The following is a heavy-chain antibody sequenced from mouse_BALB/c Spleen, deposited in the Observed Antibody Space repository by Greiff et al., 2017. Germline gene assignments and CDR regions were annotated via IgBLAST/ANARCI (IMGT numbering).Heavy chain of an antibody. Sequence: VKLVESGPGLVQPSQSLSITCTVSGFSLTSYGVHWVRQSPGKGLEWLGVIWSGGSTDYNAAFISRLSISKDNSKSQVFFKMNSLQANDTAIYYCARNLLRLGYAMDYWGQGTSVTVSS. CDR3: ARNLLRLGYAMDY. D-gene: IGHD1-2*01. CDR2: IWSGGST. V-gene: IGHV2-2*02. CDR1: GFSLTSYG. J-gene: IGHJ4*01.